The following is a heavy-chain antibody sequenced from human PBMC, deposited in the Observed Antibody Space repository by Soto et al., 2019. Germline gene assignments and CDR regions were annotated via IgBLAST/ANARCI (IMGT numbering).Heavy chain of an antibody. CDR1: GGSISSGGYY. V-gene: IGHV4-31*03. Sequence: SETLSLTCTVSGGSISSGGYYWSWIRQHPGKGLEWIGHISYSGSTYYNTSLKSRVTISLDTSRSQFSLIVNSVTAADTAVYYCARLGKNYQPLDPWGPGTLVT. D-gene: IGHD2-2*01. J-gene: IGHJ5*02. CDR3: ARLGKNYQPLDP. CDR2: ISYSGST.